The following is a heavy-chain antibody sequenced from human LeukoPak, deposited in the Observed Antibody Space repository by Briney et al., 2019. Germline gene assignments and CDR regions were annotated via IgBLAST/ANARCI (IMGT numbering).Heavy chain of an antibody. CDR1: GYTFTSYG. CDR2: IIPILGIA. V-gene: IGHV1-69*04. CDR3: ARDTTIAVAGGTSGY. D-gene: IGHD6-19*01. Sequence: SVKVSCKASGYTFTSYGISWVRQAPGQGLEWMGRIIPILGIANYAQKFQGRVTITADKSTSTAYMELSSLRSEDTAVYYCARDTTIAVAGGTSGYWGQGTLVTVSS. J-gene: IGHJ4*02.